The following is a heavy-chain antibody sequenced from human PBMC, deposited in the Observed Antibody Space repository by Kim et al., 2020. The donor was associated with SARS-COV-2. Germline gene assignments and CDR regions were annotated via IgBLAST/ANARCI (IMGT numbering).Heavy chain of an antibody. CDR1: GGTFSSYA. Sequence: SVKVSCKASGGTFSSYAISWVRQAPGQGLEWMGRIIPILGIANYAQKFQGRVTITADKSTSTAYMELSSLRSEDTAVYYCARGPNYGSGSWFDPWGQGTLVTVSS. J-gene: IGHJ5*02. CDR2: IIPILGIA. D-gene: IGHD3-10*01. V-gene: IGHV1-69*04. CDR3: ARGPNYGSGSWFDP.